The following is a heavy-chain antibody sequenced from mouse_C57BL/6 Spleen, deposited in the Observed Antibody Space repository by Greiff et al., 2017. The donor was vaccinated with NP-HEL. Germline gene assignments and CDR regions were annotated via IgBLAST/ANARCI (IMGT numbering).Heavy chain of an antibody. D-gene: IGHD5-5*01. CDR3: TTAYLAWFAY. CDR1: GFNIKDDY. J-gene: IGHJ3*01. Sequence: VQLQQSGAELVRPGASVKLSCTASGFNIKDDYMHWVKQRPEQGLEWIGWIDPDNGDTEYASKFQGKATITEDTSSNTAYMQLSSLTSEDTAVYYCTTAYLAWFAYWGQGTLVTVSA. V-gene: IGHV14-4*01. CDR2: IDPDNGDT.